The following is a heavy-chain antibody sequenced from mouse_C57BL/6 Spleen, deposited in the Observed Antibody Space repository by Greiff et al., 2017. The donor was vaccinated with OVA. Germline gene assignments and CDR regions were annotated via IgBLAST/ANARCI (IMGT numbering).Heavy chain of an antibody. CDR3: ARGEGYLFDY. Sequence: VQLQQPGAELVRPGSSVKLSCKASGYTFTSYWMDWVKQRPGQGLEWIGNIYPSDSETHYNQKFKDKATLTVDKSSSTAYMQLSSLTSEDSAVYYCARGEGYLFDYWGQGTTLTVSS. J-gene: IGHJ2*01. CDR2: IYPSDSET. V-gene: IGHV1-61*01. D-gene: IGHD2-2*01. CDR1: GYTFTSYW.